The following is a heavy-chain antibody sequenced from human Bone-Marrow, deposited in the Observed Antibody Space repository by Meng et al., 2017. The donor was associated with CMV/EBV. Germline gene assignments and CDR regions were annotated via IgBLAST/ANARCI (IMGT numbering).Heavy chain of an antibody. V-gene: IGHV4-39*07. CDR3: ARKIEMAPISGYFYY. J-gene: IGHJ4*02. CDR1: GGSISSSSYY. D-gene: IGHD5-24*01. CDR2: IYYSGST. Sequence: SETLSLTCTVSGGSISSSSYYWGWIRQPPGKGLEWIGSIYYSGSTYYHPSLKSRVTIPVDTSKNQFSLKLSSVTAADTAVYYCARKIEMAPISGYFYYCGQGTLVTVSS.